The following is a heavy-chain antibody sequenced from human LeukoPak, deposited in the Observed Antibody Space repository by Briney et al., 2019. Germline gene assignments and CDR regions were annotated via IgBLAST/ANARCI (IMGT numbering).Heavy chain of an antibody. V-gene: IGHV3-53*05. D-gene: IGHD2-2*01. CDR2: IYSDGST. Sequence: GGSLRLSCAASGFSVRTNYMSWVRQAPGKGLEWVSVIYSDGSTYYADSVKGRFTISRDNSKNTLYLQMNSLRAEDTAVYYCAKAPRGYCSSTSCPEYFQHWGQGTLVTVSS. CDR3: AKAPRGYCSSTSCPEYFQH. CDR1: GFSVRTNY. J-gene: IGHJ1*01.